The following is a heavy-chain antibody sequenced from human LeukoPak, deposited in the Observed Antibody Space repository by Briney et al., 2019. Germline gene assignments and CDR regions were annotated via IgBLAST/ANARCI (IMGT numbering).Heavy chain of an antibody. Sequence: SQTLSLTCTVSGGSISSGDYYWSWIRQPPGKGLEWIGYIYYSGSTYYNPSLKSRVTISVDTSKNQFSLKLSSVTAADTAVYYCARDGSSAVAGPRPFDYWGQGTLVTVSS. CDR3: ARDGSSAVAGPRPFDY. J-gene: IGHJ4*02. D-gene: IGHD6-19*01. CDR1: GGSISSGDYY. CDR2: IYYSGST. V-gene: IGHV4-30-4*01.